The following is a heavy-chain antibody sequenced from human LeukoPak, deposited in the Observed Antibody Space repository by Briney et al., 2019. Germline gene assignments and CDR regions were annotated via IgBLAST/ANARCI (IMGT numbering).Heavy chain of an antibody. Sequence: EASVNVSYKASGGTFSSYAISWVRQAPGQGLEWMGGIIPIFGTANYAQRFQGRVTITADESTSTAYMELSSLRSEDTAVYYCAVPPHCSSTSCYYNYFDYWGQGTLVTVSS. CDR1: GGTFSSYA. V-gene: IGHV1-69*01. D-gene: IGHD2-2*01. J-gene: IGHJ4*02. CDR2: IIPIFGTA. CDR3: AVPPHCSSTSCYYNYFDY.